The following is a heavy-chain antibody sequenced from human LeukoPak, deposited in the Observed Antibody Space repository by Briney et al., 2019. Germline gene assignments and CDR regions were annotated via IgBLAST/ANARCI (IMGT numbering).Heavy chain of an antibody. D-gene: IGHD3-22*01. J-gene: IGHJ3*02. CDR3: VRAPTIIRTPPRAPLDI. V-gene: IGHV1-2*02. Sequence: GASVKVSCKASGYTFTSYGISWVRQAPGQGLEWMGWINPNSGGTNYAQKSQGRVTMTRDTSISTAYMELSRLRSDDTAVYYCVRAPTIIRTPPRAPLDIWGQGTMVTVSS. CDR1: GYTFTSYG. CDR2: INPNSGGT.